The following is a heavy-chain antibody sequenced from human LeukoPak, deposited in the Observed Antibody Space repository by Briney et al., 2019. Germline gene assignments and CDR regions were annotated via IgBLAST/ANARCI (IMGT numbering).Heavy chain of an antibody. CDR2: IYYSGST. V-gene: IGHV4-39*01. D-gene: IGHD2-2*01. Sequence: SETLSLTCTVSGGSISSSSYYWGWIRQPPGKGLEWIGSIYYSGSTYYNPSLKSRVTISVDTSKNQFFLKLSSATAADTAVYYCARHKYQLLDYWGQGTLVTVSS. CDR3: ARHKYQLLDY. CDR1: GGSISSSSYY. J-gene: IGHJ4*02.